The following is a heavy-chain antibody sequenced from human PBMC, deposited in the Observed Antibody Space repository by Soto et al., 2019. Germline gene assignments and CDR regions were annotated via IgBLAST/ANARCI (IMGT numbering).Heavy chain of an antibody. CDR2: IKVDGTDK. V-gene: IGHV3-7*03. J-gene: IGHJ4*02. CDR1: GFTFSTYL. CDR3: VKDSGYDTLTGYHHFDY. D-gene: IGHD3-9*01. Sequence: GGSLRLSCAASGFTFSTYLMTWVRQAPGKGLEWVSIIKVDGTDKSYVDSVNGRFTISRDNAKNSLYLEMTSLRAEDTAVYYCVKDSGYDTLTGYHHFDYWGQGTLVTVSS.